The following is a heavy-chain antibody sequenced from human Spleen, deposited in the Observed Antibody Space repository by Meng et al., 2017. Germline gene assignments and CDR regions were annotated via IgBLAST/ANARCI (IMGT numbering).Heavy chain of an antibody. CDR1: GGSFSDYY. J-gene: IGHJ4*02. D-gene: IGHD4-11*01. CDR3: ARGPTTMAHDFDY. V-gene: IGHV4-34*01. Sequence: QVQLQQWGAGLLKPSEPLSLTCVVSGGSFSDYYWSWIRQPPGKGLEWIGEINHSGSTNYNPSLESRATISVDTSQNNLSLKLSSVTAADSAVYYCARGPTTMAHDFDYWGQGTLVIVSS. CDR2: INHSGST.